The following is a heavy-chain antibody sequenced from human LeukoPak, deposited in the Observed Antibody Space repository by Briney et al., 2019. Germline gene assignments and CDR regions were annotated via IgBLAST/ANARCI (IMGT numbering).Heavy chain of an antibody. D-gene: IGHD2-2*02. V-gene: IGHV1-69*04. CDR1: GGTFSSYA. CDR2: IIPIFGIA. Sequence: SVKVSCKASGGTFSSYAISWVRQAPGQGPEWMGRIIPIFGIANYAQKFQGRVTITADKSTSTAYMELSSLRSEDTAVYYCARDEMRCSSTSCYTGYYYGMDVWGQGTTVTVSS. CDR3: ARDEMRCSSTSCYTGYYYGMDV. J-gene: IGHJ6*02.